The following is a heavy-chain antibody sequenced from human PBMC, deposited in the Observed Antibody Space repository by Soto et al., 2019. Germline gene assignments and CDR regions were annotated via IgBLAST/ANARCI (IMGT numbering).Heavy chain of an antibody. CDR2: INVGNGDT. CDR1: GHTFTTYG. V-gene: IGHV1-3*01. Sequence: QAQLVQSGAEMKKPGASVKVSCKASGHTFTTYGLHCVRQAPGQGLAWMGWINVGNGDTKYSQEFQGRVTISRDTSASTVYMELTDLRSEDTAIYYCAISSNWDRPFDFWGQGTLVTVSS. J-gene: IGHJ4*02. CDR3: AISSNWDRPFDF. D-gene: IGHD4-4*01.